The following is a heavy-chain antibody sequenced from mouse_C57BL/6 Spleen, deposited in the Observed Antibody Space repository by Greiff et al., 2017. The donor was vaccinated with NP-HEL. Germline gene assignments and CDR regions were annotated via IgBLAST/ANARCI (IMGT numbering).Heavy chain of an antibody. J-gene: IGHJ3*01. CDR1: GYSFTDYN. Sequence: EVQVVESGPELVKPGASVKISCKASGYSFTDYNMNWVKQSNGKSLEWIGVINPNYGTTSYNQKFKGKATLTVDQSSSTAYMQLNSLTSEDSAVYYCARSYYSNYVGAWFAYWGQGTLVTVSA. V-gene: IGHV1-39*01. D-gene: IGHD2-5*01. CDR3: ARSYYSNYVGAWFAY. CDR2: INPNYGTT.